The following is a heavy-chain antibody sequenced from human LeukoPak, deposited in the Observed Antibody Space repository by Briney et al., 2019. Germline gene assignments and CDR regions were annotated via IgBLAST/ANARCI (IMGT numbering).Heavy chain of an antibody. CDR3: AREGYSYGYSDY. V-gene: IGHV4-38-2*02. CDR1: GYSISSGYY. CDR2: IYHSGST. D-gene: IGHD5-18*01. Sequence: SETLSLTCTVSGYSISSGYYWGWIRQPPGKGLEWIGSIYHSGSTYYNPSLKSRVTISVDTSKNQFSLKLSSVTAADMAVYYCAREGYSYGYSDYWGQGTLVTVSS. J-gene: IGHJ4*02.